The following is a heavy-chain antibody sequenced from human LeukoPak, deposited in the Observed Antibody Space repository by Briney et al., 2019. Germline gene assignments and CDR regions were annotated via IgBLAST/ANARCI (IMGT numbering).Heavy chain of an antibody. CDR1: GFTFSNCW. CDR3: ARRNAMDV. J-gene: IGHJ6*02. Sequence: AGGSLRLSCAASGFTFSNCWMTWVRQAPGKGLEWVANINRDGSERYYVDSVKGRFTISRDDAKSSLYLQMNSLRAEDTAVYYCARRNAMDVWGQGTTVIVFS. CDR2: INRDGSER. V-gene: IGHV3-7*03.